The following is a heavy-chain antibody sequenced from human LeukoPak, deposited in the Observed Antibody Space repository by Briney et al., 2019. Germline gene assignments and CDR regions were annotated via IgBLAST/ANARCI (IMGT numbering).Heavy chain of an antibody. D-gene: IGHD5-18*01. J-gene: IGHJ4*02. V-gene: IGHV3-30*04. CDR3: ARVGYSYGYSTTYYYFDY. Sequence: GRSLRLSCAASGFTFSSYAMHWVRQAPGKGLEWVAVISYDGSNKYYADSVKGRFTISRDNSKNTLYLQMNSLRPEDTAVYYCARVGYSYGYSTTYYYFDYWGQGTLVTVSS. CDR2: ISYDGSNK. CDR1: GFTFSSYA.